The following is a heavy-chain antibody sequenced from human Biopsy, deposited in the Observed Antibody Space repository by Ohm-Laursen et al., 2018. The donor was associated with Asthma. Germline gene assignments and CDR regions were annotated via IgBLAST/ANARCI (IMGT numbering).Heavy chain of an antibody. CDR2: MYHSGSP. CDR3: VRHQYSSSWSTFDY. D-gene: IGHD3-22*01. V-gene: IGHV4-39*01. CDR1: GVSIRSYY. Sequence: SETLSLTCTVSGVSIRSYYWGWIRQPPGKGMEWIGSMYHSGSPYYHPSLKSRATISVDMSKNQLSLKMSSVTAADTAVYFCVRHQYSSSWSTFDYWGQGALVTVSS. J-gene: IGHJ4*02.